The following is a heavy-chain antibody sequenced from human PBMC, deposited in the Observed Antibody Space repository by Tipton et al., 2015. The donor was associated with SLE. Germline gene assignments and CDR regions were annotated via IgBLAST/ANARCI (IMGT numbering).Heavy chain of an antibody. Sequence: TLSLTCTVSGGSVTSGSYYWSWIRQPPGKGLEWIGYIYYSGSTNYNPSLKSRVTISVDTSKNQFSLKLSSVTAADTAVYYCARDSEQQLVLDYWGQGTLVTVSS. CDR3: ARDSEQQLVLDY. CDR2: IYYSGST. CDR1: GGSVTSGSYY. J-gene: IGHJ4*02. V-gene: IGHV4-61*01. D-gene: IGHD6-13*01.